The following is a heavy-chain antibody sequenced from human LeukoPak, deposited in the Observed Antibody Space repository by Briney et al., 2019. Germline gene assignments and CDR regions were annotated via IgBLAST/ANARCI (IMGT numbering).Heavy chain of an antibody. CDR1: GGSISSYY. CDR3: ARGGWNKFDY. D-gene: IGHD3-22*01. V-gene: IGHV4-59*01. J-gene: IGHJ4*02. CDR2: IYYSGST. Sequence: SETLSLTCTVSGGSISSYYWSWIRQPPGKGLEWIGYIYYSGSTNYNPSLKSRVTISVKTSKNQFSLKLRSVTAADTAVYYCARGGWNKFDYWGQGTLVTVSS.